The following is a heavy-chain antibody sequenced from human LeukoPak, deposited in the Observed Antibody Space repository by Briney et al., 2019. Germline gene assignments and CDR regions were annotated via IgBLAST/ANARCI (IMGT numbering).Heavy chain of an antibody. CDR1: GGTFSSYA. D-gene: IGHD3-10*01. V-gene: IGHV1-69*04. CDR3: ARDPRGVVRGSFNWFDP. J-gene: IGHJ5*02. CDR2: IIPILGIA. Sequence: SVKVSCKASGGTFSSYAISWVRQAPGQGLEWMGRIIPILGIANYAQKFQGRVTITADKSTSTAYMELSSLRSEDTAVYYCARDPRGVVRGSFNWFDPWGQGTLVTVSS.